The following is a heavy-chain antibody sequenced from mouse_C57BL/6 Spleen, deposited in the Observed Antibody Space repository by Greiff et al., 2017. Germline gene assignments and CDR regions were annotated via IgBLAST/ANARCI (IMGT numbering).Heavy chain of an antibody. V-gene: IGHV1-69*01. CDR1: GYTFTSYW. D-gene: IGHD1-1*01. CDR3: ARGITTVGGYFDV. CDR2: IDPSDSYT. J-gene: IGHJ1*03. Sequence: QVQLQQPGAELVMPGASVKLSCKASGYTFTSYWMHWVKQRPGQGLEWIGEIDPSDSYTTYNQKFKGKSTLTVDKSSSTAYMQLSSLTSEDSAVYYCARGITTVGGYFDVWGTGTTVTVSS.